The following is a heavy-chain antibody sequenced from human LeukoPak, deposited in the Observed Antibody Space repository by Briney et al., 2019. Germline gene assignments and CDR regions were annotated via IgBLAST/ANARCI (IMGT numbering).Heavy chain of an antibody. D-gene: IGHD1-1*01. Sequence: ASVKVSCKASGYTFTSYYMHWVRQAPGQGLEWMGIINPSGGSTSYAQKFQGRVTMTRDMSTGTVYMELSSLRSEDTAVYYCARDLLEEDDYWGQGTLVTVSS. CDR3: ARDLLEEDDY. CDR1: GYTFTSYY. V-gene: IGHV1-46*01. CDR2: INPSGGST. J-gene: IGHJ4*02.